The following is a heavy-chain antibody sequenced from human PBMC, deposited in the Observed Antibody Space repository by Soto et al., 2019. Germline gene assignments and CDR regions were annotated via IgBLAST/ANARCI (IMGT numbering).Heavy chain of an antibody. Sequence: QVQLHESGPGLVRPSQTLSLTCNVSGGSISTAAYYWSWIRQPPGKGLEWIGYIYYRGRTYYNPSLASRVAISMEASKNQFPLNLTSVAAADTTVYFFVSDYDSGGYIGYWGQGTLVTVSS. CDR1: GGSISTAAYY. CDR3: VSDYDSGGYIGY. CDR2: IYYRGRT. V-gene: IGHV4-30-4*01. J-gene: IGHJ4*02. D-gene: IGHD3-22*01.